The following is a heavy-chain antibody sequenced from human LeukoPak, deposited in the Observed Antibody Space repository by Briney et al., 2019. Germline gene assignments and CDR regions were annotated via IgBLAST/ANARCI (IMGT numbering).Heavy chain of an antibody. V-gene: IGHV4-39*07. Sequence: SETLSLTCTVSSGSISTSNYYWGWVRQPPGTALEWLGNIFYSGSTYYSPSLKSRVTISLDTSRNQFSLKLNSVTAADTAVYFCARTQEAGYSSGRYDSYYYYYMDVWGKGTTVTISS. CDR1: SGSISTSNYY. J-gene: IGHJ6*03. CDR2: IFYSGST. CDR3: ARTQEAGYSSGRYDSYYYYYMDV. D-gene: IGHD6-19*01.